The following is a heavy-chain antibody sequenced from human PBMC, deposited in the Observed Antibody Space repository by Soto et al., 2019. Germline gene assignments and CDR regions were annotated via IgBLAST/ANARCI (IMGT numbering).Heavy chain of an antibody. Sequence: PGESLKISCKASGYSFTRLWIGWVRQMPGKGLEWVGIINPGDSDTRYSPSFEGQVALSADKYINTAYLQWNSLKVADTAMYYCVRPDGNGWYDTWGQGAVLTVSA. V-gene: IGHV5-51*01. CDR1: GYSFTRLW. CDR2: INPGDSDT. D-gene: IGHD2-8*01. CDR3: VRPDGNGWYDT. J-gene: IGHJ5*02.